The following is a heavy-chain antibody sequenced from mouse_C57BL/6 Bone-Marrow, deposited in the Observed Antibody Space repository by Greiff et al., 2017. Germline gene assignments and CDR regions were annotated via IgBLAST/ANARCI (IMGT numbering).Heavy chain of an antibody. Sequence: VQLQQSGAELAKPGASVKLSCKASGYTFTSYWMHWVKQRPGQGLEWIGYINPSSGYTKYNQKFKDKATLTAAKSSSTAYMQLSSLTYEVSAVFYCARWCAYWGQGTLVTVSA. CDR2: INPSSGYT. CDR3: ARWCAY. V-gene: IGHV1-7*01. J-gene: IGHJ3*01. CDR1: GYTFTSYW.